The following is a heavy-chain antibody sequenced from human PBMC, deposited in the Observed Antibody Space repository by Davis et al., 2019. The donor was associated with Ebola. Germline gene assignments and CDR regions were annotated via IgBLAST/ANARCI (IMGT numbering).Heavy chain of an antibody. V-gene: IGHV3-30-3*01. Sequence: GGSLRLSCAASGFTFSSYAMHWVRQAPGKGLEWVAVISYDGSNKYYADSVKGRFTISRDNSKNTLYLQMNNLRANDTAVYYCALRPSFDSWGQGTLVTVSS. CDR1: GFTFSSYA. J-gene: IGHJ4*02. CDR3: ALRPSFDS. CDR2: ISYDGSNK.